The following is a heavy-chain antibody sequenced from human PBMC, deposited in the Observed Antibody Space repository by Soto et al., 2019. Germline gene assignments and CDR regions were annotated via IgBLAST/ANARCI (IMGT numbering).Heavy chain of an antibody. CDR3: ARDSDWGWFDP. V-gene: IGHV3-7*01. CDR2: IRQDGSEK. CDR1: GFTFSSYW. Sequence: EVQLVESGGGLVQPGGSLRLSCAASGFTFSSYWMSWVRQAPGKGLEWVANIRQDGSEKYYVDSVKGRFTISKDNAKNSLYLQMNSLRAEDTAVYYCARDSDWGWFDPWGQGTLVTVSS. D-gene: IGHD3-16*01. J-gene: IGHJ5*02.